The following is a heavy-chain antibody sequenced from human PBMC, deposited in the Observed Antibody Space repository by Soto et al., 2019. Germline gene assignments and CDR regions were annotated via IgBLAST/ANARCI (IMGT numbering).Heavy chain of an antibody. D-gene: IGHD2-2*01. CDR3: SREYRDRATGLVPDAIEGIDV. Sequence: QVQLVQSGAEVKKPGSSVKVSCKASGGTFSRYSITWVRQAPGHGLEWIGRIIPIFGIPTYAQKFQGRVTFTADESTITAYKELSSLRSGDTAVYYCSREYRDRATGLVPDAIEGIDVWGKGTTVTVSS. J-gene: IGHJ6*04. CDR2: IIPIFGIP. CDR1: GGTFSRYS. V-gene: IGHV1-69*08.